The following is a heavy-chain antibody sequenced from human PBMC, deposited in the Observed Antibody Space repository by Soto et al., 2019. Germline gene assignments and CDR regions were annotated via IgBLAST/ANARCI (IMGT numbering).Heavy chain of an antibody. CDR2: IIPIFGTA. CDR3: AREGAIAAAGTGGGDFYY. D-gene: IGHD6-13*01. J-gene: IGHJ4*02. CDR1: GGTFSSYA. V-gene: IGHV1-69*12. Sequence: QVQLVQSGAEVKKPGSSVKVSCKASGGTFSSYAISWVRQAPGQGLEWMGGIIPIFGTANYAQKFQGRVTITADESTSTAYMELSSLRSEDTAVYYCAREGAIAAAGTGGGDFYYWGQGTLVTVSS.